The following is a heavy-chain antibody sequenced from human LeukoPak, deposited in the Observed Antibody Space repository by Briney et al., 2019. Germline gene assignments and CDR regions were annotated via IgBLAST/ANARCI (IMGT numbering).Heavy chain of an antibody. V-gene: IGHV4-59*08. CDR3: ARAQYSSSSLYYGMDV. Sequence: SETLSLTCTVSGGSISTYYWSWIRQPPGKGLEWIGYFYYSGSTNYNPSLKSRVTILVDTSKNQFSLKLSSVTAADTALYYCARAQYSSSSLYYGMDVWGQGTTVTVSS. D-gene: IGHD6-13*01. CDR2: FYYSGST. CDR1: GGSISTYY. J-gene: IGHJ6*02.